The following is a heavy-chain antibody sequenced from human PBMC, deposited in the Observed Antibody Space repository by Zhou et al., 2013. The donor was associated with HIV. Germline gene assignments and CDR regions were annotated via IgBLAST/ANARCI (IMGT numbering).Heavy chain of an antibody. CDR3: ARWHSGYDPYFDY. J-gene: IGHJ4*02. V-gene: IGHV4-59*11. CDR2: IYYSGST. CDR1: GGSISSHY. Sequence: QVQLQESGPGLVKPSETLSLTCTVSGGSISSHYWSWIRQPPGKGLEWIGYIYYSGSTNYNPSLKSRVTISVDTSKNQFSLKLSSVTAADTAVYYCARWHSGYDPYFDYWGQGTLVTVSS. D-gene: IGHD5-12*01.